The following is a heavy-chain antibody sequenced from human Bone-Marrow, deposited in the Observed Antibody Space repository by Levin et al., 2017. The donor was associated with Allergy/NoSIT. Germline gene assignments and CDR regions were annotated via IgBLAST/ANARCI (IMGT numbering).Heavy chain of an antibody. CDR2: INHRGST. J-gene: IGHJ6*03. V-gene: IGHV4-34*01. D-gene: IGHD3/OR15-3a*01. Sequence: SETLSLTCAVHGGSFSGYHWSWVRQPPGKGLEWIGEINHRGSTTSNPSLKSRVTISVDTSKTQYSLKLSSVTAADTAVYYCATGRADDFWAGFYEPGYYYSYMDGWGKGTTVTVSS. CDR1: GGSFSGYH. CDR3: ATGRADDFWAGFYEPGYYYSYMDG.